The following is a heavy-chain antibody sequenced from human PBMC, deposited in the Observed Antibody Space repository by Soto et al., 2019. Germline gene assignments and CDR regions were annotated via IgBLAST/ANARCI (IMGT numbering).Heavy chain of an antibody. V-gene: IGHV3-21*06. Sequence: GGSLRLSCAASGFTFDTDSMNWVRQAPGKGLEWVSSISSSSTYIFYKDSVKGRFTISRDNAKNSLYLQLNSLRAEDTAVYFCARALMYTIYSSIIYDSWCQGNLVTVSS. CDR2: ISSSSTYI. CDR1: GFTFDTDS. CDR3: ARALMYTIYSSIIYDS. D-gene: IGHD2-2*01. J-gene: IGHJ4*02.